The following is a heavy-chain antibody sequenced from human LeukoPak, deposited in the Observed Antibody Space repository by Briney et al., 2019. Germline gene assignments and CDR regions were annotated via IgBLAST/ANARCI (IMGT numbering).Heavy chain of an antibody. CDR2: ISSTGGST. J-gene: IGHJ4*02. Sequence: PSGTLSLTCGVSGGSVINTNWWTWVRQPPGKGLEWVSAISSTGGSTYYADSVKGRFTISRDNSKNTLYLQMNSLRAEDTAVYYCAKRGSCSTSSCYFDYWGQGTLVTVSS. D-gene: IGHD2-2*01. CDR1: GGSVINTN. V-gene: IGHV3-23*01. CDR3: AKRGSCSTSSCYFDY.